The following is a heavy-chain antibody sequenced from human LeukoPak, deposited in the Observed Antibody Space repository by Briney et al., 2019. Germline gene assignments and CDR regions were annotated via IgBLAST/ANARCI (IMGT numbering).Heavy chain of an antibody. Sequence: SQTLSLTCTVSGGSISSGSYYWSWIRQPPGKGLEWIGYIYYSGSTNYNPSLKSRVTISVDTSKNQFSLKLSSVTAADTAVYYCARDFRGVWASYGMDVWGQGTTVTVSS. CDR3: ARDFRGVWASYGMDV. J-gene: IGHJ6*02. V-gene: IGHV4-61*01. CDR1: GGSISSGSYY. D-gene: IGHD1-26*01. CDR2: IYYSGST.